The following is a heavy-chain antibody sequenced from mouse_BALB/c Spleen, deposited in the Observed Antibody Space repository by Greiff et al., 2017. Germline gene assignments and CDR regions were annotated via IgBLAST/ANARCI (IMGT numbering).Heavy chain of an antibody. V-gene: IGHV5-17*02. D-gene: IGHD2-4*01. J-gene: IGHJ4*01. CDR2: ISSGSSTI. CDR3: ARSRDYDYAMDY. Sequence: EVKLMESGGGLVQPGGSRKLSCAASGFTFSSFGMHWVRQAPEKGLEWVAYISSGSSTIYYADTVKGRFTISRDNPKNTLFLQMTSLRSEDTAMYYCARSRDYDYAMDYWGQGTSVTVSS. CDR1: GFTFSSFG.